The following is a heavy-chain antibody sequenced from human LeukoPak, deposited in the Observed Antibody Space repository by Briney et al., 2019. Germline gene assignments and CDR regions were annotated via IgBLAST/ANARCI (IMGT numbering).Heavy chain of an antibody. J-gene: IGHJ4*02. Sequence: GGSLRLSCAASGFTFSAYWMSWVRQAPGKGLEWVANINQDGSDKYYVDSVKGRFTISKDNAENSLYLQMSSLRVEDTAIYYCARAGGAGTTDYWGQGTLVTVSS. CDR2: INQDGSDK. V-gene: IGHV3-7*01. CDR3: ARAGGAGTTDY. CDR1: GFTFSAYW. D-gene: IGHD1-7*01.